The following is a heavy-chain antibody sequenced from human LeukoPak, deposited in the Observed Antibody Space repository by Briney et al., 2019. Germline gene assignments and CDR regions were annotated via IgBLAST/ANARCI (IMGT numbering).Heavy chain of an antibody. CDR3: ARERRDGYKVYFDY. CDR1: DDSITMYY. D-gene: IGHD5-24*01. CDR2: VYYSGST. Sequence: SETLSLTCSVSDDSITMYYWTWIRQPPGKGLEWIGYVYYSGSTNYNPSLKSRVTISVDTSKNQFSLRLSSVTAADTAVYYCARERRDGYKVYFDYWGQGTLVTVSS. V-gene: IGHV4-59*01. J-gene: IGHJ4*02.